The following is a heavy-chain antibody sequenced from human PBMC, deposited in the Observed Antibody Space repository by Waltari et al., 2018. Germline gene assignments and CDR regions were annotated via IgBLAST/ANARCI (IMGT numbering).Heavy chain of an antibody. D-gene: IGHD3-10*01. V-gene: IGHV4-34*01. J-gene: IGHJ5*02. CDR3: ARGRGRYYSGSGSSTRNWFDP. Sequence: QVQLQQWGAGLLKPSETLSLTCAVYGGSFSGYYWSWIRQPPGKGLGWSGEINHSGSTNSNPSLNSRVTISVDTSKNQFSLKLSSVTAADTAVYYCARGRGRYYSGSGSSTRNWFDPWGQGTLVTVSS. CDR2: INHSGST. CDR1: GGSFSGYY.